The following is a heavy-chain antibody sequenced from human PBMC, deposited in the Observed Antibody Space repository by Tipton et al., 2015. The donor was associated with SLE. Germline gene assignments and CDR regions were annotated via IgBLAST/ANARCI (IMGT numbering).Heavy chain of an antibody. CDR1: GGSFSGYY. D-gene: IGHD3-10*01. J-gene: IGHJ4*02. V-gene: IGHV4-34*01. CDR3: ARCSSGSPLDY. CDR2: INHSGST. Sequence: LSCAVYGGSFSGYYWSWIRQPPGKGLEWIGEINHSGSTNYNPSLKSRVTISVDTSKNQFSLKLSSVTAADTAVYYCARCSSGSPLDYWGQGTLVTVSS.